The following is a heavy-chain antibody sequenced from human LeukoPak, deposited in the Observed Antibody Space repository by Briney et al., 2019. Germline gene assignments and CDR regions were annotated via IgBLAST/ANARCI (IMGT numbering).Heavy chain of an antibody. D-gene: IGHD2/OR15-2a*01. CDR1: GFTFSDYY. J-gene: IGHJ4*02. Sequence: GGSLRLSCAASGFTFSDYYMSWIRQAPGKGLEWVSFISSSGSYTMSAGSVKGRFTISRDNAKNSLYLQMNSLRAEDTAVYYCARGTTYFDYWGQGTLVTVSS. V-gene: IGHV3-11*06. CDR3: ARGTTYFDY. CDR2: ISSSGSYT.